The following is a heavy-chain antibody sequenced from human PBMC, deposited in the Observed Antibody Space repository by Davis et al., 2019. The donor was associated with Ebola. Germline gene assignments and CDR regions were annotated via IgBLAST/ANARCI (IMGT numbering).Heavy chain of an antibody. V-gene: IGHV3-23*01. CDR3: AKDMDSGFWGRDFAY. CDR2: LNGRGGAT. J-gene: IGHJ4*02. D-gene: IGHD3-10*01. Sequence: PGGSLRLSCAASGFTFSNYSMTWARQAPGKGLDLARTLNGRGGATYHADSVKGRFTIYKDNSKNALYLQMNRLRVEDTATYYCAKDMDSGFWGRDFAYWGQGTLVTVCS. CDR1: GFTFSNYS.